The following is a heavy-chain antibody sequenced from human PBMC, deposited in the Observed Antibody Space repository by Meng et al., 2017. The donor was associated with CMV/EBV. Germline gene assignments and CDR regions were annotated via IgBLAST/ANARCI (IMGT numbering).Heavy chain of an antibody. V-gene: IGHV3-7*01. CDR1: GFTFSSYA. CDR3: VRGFWGP. CDR2: INQDGTEK. J-gene: IGHJ5*02. D-gene: IGHD3-16*01. Sequence: GESLKISCAASGFTFSSYAMSWVRQAPGKGLEWVANINQDGTEKYYVDSVKGRFTISRDNAKNSLYLQMNSLRAEDTAMYYCVRGFWGPWGQGTLVTVSS.